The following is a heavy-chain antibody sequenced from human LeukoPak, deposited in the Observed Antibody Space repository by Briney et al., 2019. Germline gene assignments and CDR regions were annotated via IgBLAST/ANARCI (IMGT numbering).Heavy chain of an antibody. CDR3: VRQFAS. J-gene: IGHJ4*02. CDR2: VSGSGSTV. Sequence: GGSLRLSCAASGFTFGDHIMNWVRQLPGKRLEWVAYVSGSGSTVYYADSVKGRFTVSRDNGKSSLHLQMNSLRVEDTALYYCVRQFASWGQGTLVTVSS. CDR1: GFTFGDHI. V-gene: IGHV3-48*01.